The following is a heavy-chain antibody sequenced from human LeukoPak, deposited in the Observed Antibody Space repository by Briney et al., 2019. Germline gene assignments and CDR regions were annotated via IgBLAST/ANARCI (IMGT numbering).Heavy chain of an antibody. CDR3: AGPAYGGTFFDY. CDR2: VYYSGST. Sequence: SETLSLTCTVSGDSIGNYYWSWIRQPPGKGLEWIGYVYYSGSTNYNPSLKSRVTISVDTSKNQFSLKLSSVTAADTAVYLCAGPAYGGTFFDYGGKEPLVTVPS. V-gene: IGHV4-59*08. J-gene: IGHJ4*02. CDR1: GDSIGNYY. D-gene: IGHD1-26*01.